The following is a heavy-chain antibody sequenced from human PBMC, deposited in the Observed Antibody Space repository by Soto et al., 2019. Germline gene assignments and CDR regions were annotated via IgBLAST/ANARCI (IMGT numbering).Heavy chain of an antibody. J-gene: IGHJ5*01. CDR1: GYTFTSYG. Sequence: QVQLVQSGAEVKKPGASVKVSCKASGYTFTSYGISWVRQAPGQGLEWMGWISAYNGNTKYAQKLQGRVTLTTDTSRSTAYMEPASRSSDDTAGYYCARKVPPADSWAHGTLVTVSS. CDR2: ISAYNGNT. CDR3: ARKVPPADS. V-gene: IGHV1-18*01.